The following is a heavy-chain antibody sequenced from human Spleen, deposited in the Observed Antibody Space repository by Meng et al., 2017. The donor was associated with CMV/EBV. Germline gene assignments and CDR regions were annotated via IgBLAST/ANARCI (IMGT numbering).Heavy chain of an antibody. CDR2: ISYSGST. CDR3: ARELKGTKYFDL. Sequence: SQTLSLTCAVYGGPLSGYFWTWIRQPPGKGLEWIGGISYSGSTNYNPSLKSRVDISVNTSKNQFSLKLTSVTAADTAVYFCARELKGTKYFDLWGRGTLVTVSS. CDR1: GGPLSGYF. V-gene: IGHV4-34*01. J-gene: IGHJ2*01. D-gene: IGHD3-16*01.